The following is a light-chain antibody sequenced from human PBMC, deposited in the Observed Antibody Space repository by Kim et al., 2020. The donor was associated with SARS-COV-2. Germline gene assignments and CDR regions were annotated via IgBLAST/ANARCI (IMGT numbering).Light chain of an antibody. J-gene: IGLJ2*01. CDR2: QDF. V-gene: IGLV3-1*01. CDR3: QAWVSNTIV. Sequence: SPGQTASITCSGGKLGDKYTAWYQQRPGQSPVLLIYQDFKRPSGIPERFSGSNSGNTATLTVSGTQSMDEADYYCQAWVSNTIVFGGGTQLTVL. CDR1: KLGDKY.